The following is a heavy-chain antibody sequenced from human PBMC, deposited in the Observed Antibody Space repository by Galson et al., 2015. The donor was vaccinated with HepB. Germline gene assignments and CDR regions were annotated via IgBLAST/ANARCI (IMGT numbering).Heavy chain of an antibody. CDR2: IYYSGST. Sequence: ETLSLTCTVSGGSISSYYWSWIRQPPGKGLEWIGYIYYSGSTNYNPSLKSRVTISVDTSKNQFSLKLSSVTAADTAVYYCAGGNDYGDLGVWFDPWGQGTLVTVSS. D-gene: IGHD4-17*01. J-gene: IGHJ5*02. V-gene: IGHV4-59*01. CDR3: AGGNDYGDLGVWFDP. CDR1: GGSISSYY.